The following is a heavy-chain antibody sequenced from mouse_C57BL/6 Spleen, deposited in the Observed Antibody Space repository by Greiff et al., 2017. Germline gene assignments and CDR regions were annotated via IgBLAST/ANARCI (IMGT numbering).Heavy chain of an antibody. J-gene: IGHJ1*03. Sequence: QVQLQQPGAELVRPGTSVKLSCKASGYTFTSYWMHWVKQRPGQGLEWIGVIDPSASYTNYNQKFKGKATLTVDTSSSTAYMQLSSLTSEDSAVYYCAEGPLVTPGFDVWGTGTTVTVSS. D-gene: IGHD2-12*01. V-gene: IGHV1-59*01. CDR2: IDPSASYT. CDR1: GYTFTSYW. CDR3: AEGPLVTPGFDV.